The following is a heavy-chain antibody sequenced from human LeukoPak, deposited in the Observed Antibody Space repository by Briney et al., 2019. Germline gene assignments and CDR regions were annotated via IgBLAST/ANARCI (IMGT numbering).Heavy chain of an antibody. V-gene: IGHV4-39*07. CDR3: ARGGYYGSGNDFRFDP. CDR1: GGSISSSSYY. D-gene: IGHD3-10*01. CDR2: IYYSGST. J-gene: IGHJ5*02. Sequence: SETLSLTCTVSGGSISSSSYYWGWIRQPPGKGLEWIGSIYYSGSTYYKPSLKSRVTISVDTSKNQFSLKLSSVTAADTAVYYCARGGYYGSGNDFRFDPWGQGTLVTVSS.